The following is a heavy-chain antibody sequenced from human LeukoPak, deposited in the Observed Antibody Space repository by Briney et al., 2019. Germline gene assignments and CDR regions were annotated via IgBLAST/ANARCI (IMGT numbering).Heavy chain of an antibody. D-gene: IGHD2-15*01. Sequence: SETLSLTCAVYGGSFSGYYWSWVRQPPGKGREWIGEINHSGSTNYNTSLTSRVTISVDTSKNQFSLKLSSVTAADTAVYYCARESRRSYCSGGSCYYPPLYYYGMDVWGQGTTVTVSS. CDR2: INHSGST. CDR1: GGSFSGYY. J-gene: IGHJ6*02. V-gene: IGHV4-34*01. CDR3: ARESRRSYCSGGSCYYPPLYYYGMDV.